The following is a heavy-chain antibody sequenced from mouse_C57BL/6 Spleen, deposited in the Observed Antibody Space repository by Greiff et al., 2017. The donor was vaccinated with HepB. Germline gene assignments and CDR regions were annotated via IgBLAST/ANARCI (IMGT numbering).Heavy chain of an antibody. D-gene: IGHD1-1*01. Sequence: EVKVVESGGGLVQPGGSLKLSCAASGFTFSDYYMYWVRQTPEKRLEWVAYISNGGGSTYYPDTVKGRFTISRDNAKNTLYLQMSRLKSEDTAMYYCARQGLRSFYAMDYWGQGTSVTVSS. V-gene: IGHV5-12*01. CDR3: ARQGLRSFYAMDY. CDR2: ISNGGGST. J-gene: IGHJ4*01. CDR1: GFTFSDYY.